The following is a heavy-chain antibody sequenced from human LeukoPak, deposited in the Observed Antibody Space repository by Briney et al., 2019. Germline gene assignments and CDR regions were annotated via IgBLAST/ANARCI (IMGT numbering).Heavy chain of an antibody. J-gene: IGHJ5*02. CDR3: ARLLYYYGSGRGFDP. CDR2: IYYSGST. V-gene: IGHV4-59*08. Sequence: AETLSLTCTVSGGSISSYYWSWIRQPPGKGLEWIGYIYYSGSTNYNPSLKSRVTISVDTSKNQFSLKLSSVTAADTAVYYCARLLYYYGSGRGFDPWGQGTLVTVSS. D-gene: IGHD3-10*01. CDR1: GGSISSYY.